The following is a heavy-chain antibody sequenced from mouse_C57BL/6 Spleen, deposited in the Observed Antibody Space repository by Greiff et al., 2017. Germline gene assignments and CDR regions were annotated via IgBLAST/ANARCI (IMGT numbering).Heavy chain of an antibody. D-gene: IGHD2-1*01. J-gene: IGHJ2*01. CDR1: GYTFTSYW. CDR3: ARGDYGNFYFDY. V-gene: IGHV1-59*01. CDR2: IDPSDSYT. Sequence: QVQLQQPGAELVRPGTSVKLSCKASGYTFTSYWMHWVKQRPGQGLEWIGVIDPSDSYTNYNQKFKGKATLTVATSSSTAYMQLSSLTSEDSAVYYCARGDYGNFYFDYWGQGTTLTVSS.